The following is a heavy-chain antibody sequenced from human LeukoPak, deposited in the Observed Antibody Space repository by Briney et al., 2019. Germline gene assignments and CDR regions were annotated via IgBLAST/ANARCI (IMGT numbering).Heavy chain of an antibody. CDR1: GGSFSGYY. CDR3: ARLAAAEYYFDY. J-gene: IGHJ4*02. D-gene: IGHD6-13*01. V-gene: IGHV4-34*01. Sequence: SETLSLTCAVYGGSFSGYYWSWIRQPPGKGPEWIGEINHSGSTNYNPSLKSRVTISVDTSKSQFSLKPSSVTAADTAVYYWARLAAAEYYFDYWGQGTLVTVSS. CDR2: INHSGST.